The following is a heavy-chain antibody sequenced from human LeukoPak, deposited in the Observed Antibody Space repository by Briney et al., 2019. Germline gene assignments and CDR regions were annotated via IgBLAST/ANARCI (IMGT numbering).Heavy chain of an antibody. Sequence: SGGSLRLSCAASGFIFDDYLIHWVRQRPGKGLEWVSLISWDGGVTYHADSVKGRFTISRDNSKNSLYLQMNSLRTEDTALYYCAKARGLIGGAFDIWGQGTMVTVSS. CDR2: ISWDGGVT. V-gene: IGHV3-43*01. J-gene: IGHJ3*02. CDR3: AKARGLIGGAFDI. D-gene: IGHD3-22*01. CDR1: GFIFDDYL.